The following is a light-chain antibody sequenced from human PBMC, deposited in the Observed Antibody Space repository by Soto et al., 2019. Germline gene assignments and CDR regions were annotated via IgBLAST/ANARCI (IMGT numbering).Light chain of an antibody. V-gene: IGKV1-9*01. CDR3: QHFNSYPLT. CDR1: QGISSY. Sequence: DIQLTQSPSFLSASVGDRVTITCRASQGISSYLAWYQQKPGKAPNLLIYAASTLQSGVPSRFSGSGSGTEFTLTISSLQPEDFATYYCQHFNSYPLTFGGVTKVEIK. J-gene: IGKJ4*01. CDR2: AAS.